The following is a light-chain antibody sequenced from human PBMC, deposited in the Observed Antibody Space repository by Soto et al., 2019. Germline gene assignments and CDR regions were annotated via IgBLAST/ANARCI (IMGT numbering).Light chain of an antibody. J-gene: IGLJ1*01. CDR1: SSDVGAYDS. Sequence: QSALTQPASVSGSPGQSITISCTGTSSDVGAYDSVSWYQQHPGRAPKLMIHQVNNRPSGVSNRFSGSKSGNSASLTISGLQAEDEADYYCSSFTTSSTYVVGAGTKLTVL. CDR2: QVN. CDR3: SSFTTSSTYV. V-gene: IGLV2-14*01.